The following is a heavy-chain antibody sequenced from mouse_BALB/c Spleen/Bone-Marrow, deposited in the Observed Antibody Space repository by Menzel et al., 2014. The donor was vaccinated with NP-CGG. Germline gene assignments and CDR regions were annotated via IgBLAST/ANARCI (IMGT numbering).Heavy chain of an antibody. CDR1: GYTFTSYT. J-gene: IGHJ3*01. CDR2: INPSSDFT. CDR3: AREGLRAWFVY. V-gene: IGHV1-4*01. Sequence: VQLQQSGAELARPGAPVKMSCKASGYTFTSYTIHWVKQRPGQGLEWIGYINPSSDFTNYNQKFKDKATLTADKSSSTAYMQLSSLTSEDSAVYYCAREGLRAWFVYWGQGILVTVSA. D-gene: IGHD2-4*01.